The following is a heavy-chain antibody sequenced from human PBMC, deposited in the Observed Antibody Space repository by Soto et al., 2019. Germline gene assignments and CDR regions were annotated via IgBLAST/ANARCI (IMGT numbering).Heavy chain of an antibody. Sequence: GGSLRLSCAASGFTFSDYYMSWIRQAPGKGLEWVSYISSSGSTIYYADSVKGRFTISRDNAKNSLYLQMNSLRAEDTAVYYCAREIGTSSGWLNWFDPWGQGTLVTVSS. D-gene: IGHD6-19*01. CDR2: ISSSGSTI. V-gene: IGHV3-11*01. CDR3: AREIGTSSGWLNWFDP. J-gene: IGHJ5*02. CDR1: GFTFSDYY.